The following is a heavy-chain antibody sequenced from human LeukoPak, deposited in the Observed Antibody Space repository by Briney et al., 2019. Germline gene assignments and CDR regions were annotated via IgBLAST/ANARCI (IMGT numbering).Heavy chain of an antibody. V-gene: IGHV1-2*02. CDR1: GYTFTGYY. CDR2: MNPNSSDT. D-gene: IGHD6-13*01. CDR3: ARDFKDLGIAAAGSAY. Sequence: GASMKVSCKASGYTFTGYYMHWVRQAPGQGLEWMGWMNPNSSDTNYAQKYQGRVTMSRDTSISTAYMELSRLRSDDTAVYYCARDFKDLGIAAAGSAYWGQGTLVTVSS. J-gene: IGHJ4*02.